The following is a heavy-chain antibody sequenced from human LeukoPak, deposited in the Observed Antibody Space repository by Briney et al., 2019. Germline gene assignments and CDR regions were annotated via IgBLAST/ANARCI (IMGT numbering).Heavy chain of an antibody. CDR2: ISGSGGST. V-gene: IGHV3-23*01. J-gene: IGHJ4*02. Sequence: PGGSLRLSCAASGFTFSDYYMSWIRQAPGKGLEWVSAISGSGGSTYYADSVKGRFTISRDNSKNTLYLQMNSLRAEDTAVYYCAKVTGYFDYWGQGTLVTVSS. CDR1: GFTFSDYY. CDR3: AKVTGYFDY.